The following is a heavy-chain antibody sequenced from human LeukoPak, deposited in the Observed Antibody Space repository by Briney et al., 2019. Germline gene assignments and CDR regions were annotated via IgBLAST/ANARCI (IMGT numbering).Heavy chain of an antibody. CDR3: AKEQGRQWLVSWFDP. D-gene: IGHD6-19*01. CDR2: ISGSGGST. V-gene: IGHV3-23*01. CDR1: GFTFSSYA. Sequence: GGSLRLSCAASGFTFSSYAMSWVRQAAGKGREGVSAISGSGGSTYYVGSVKGRFTISRDNSKNTLYLQMNSLRAEDTAVYYCAKEQGRQWLVSWFDPWGQGTLVTVS. J-gene: IGHJ5*02.